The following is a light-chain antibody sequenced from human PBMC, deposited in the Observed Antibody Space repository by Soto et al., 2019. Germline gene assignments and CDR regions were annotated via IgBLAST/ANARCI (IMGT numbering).Light chain of an antibody. V-gene: IGLV2-8*01. CDR2: EVS. J-gene: IGLJ1*01. Sequence: QSVLPQPPSASGSPGQSVTISCTGTSSDVGANNDYVSWYQQHPGKVPKLMIYEVSKRPPGVPDRFSGSKSGNTASLTVSGLQADDEADYYCSSYAGSDNFVFGTGTKVTVL. CDR3: SSYAGSDNFV. CDR1: SSDVGANNDY.